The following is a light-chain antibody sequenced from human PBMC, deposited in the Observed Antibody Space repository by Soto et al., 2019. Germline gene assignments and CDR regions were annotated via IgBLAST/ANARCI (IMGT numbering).Light chain of an antibody. J-gene: IGKJ2*01. Sequence: DIQMTQSPSSLSASVGDRVTITCQASQDISNYLNSYQQKPGKAPKLLIYDASNFETGVPSRFSGGGSGTDFTFTISSLQPEDIATYYCQQFDNRPETFGQGTKLQIK. CDR1: QDISNY. V-gene: IGKV1-33*01. CDR2: DAS. CDR3: QQFDNRPET.